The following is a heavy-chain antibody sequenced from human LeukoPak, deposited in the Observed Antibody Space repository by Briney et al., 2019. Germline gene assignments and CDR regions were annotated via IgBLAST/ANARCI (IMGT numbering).Heavy chain of an antibody. CDR2: INPNSSGT. V-gene: IGHV1-2*02. CDR3: TRGGQTEIVVVNHFDS. CDR1: GYTFTGYY. Sequence: GASVKVSCKASGYTFTGYYIHWLRQAPGQGLEWMGWINPNSSGTNYAQKFQGRVTMTRDTSISTAYMELTWLASDDTAVYYCTRGGQTEIVVVNHFDSWGQGTLVTVSS. D-gene: IGHD3-22*01. J-gene: IGHJ5*01.